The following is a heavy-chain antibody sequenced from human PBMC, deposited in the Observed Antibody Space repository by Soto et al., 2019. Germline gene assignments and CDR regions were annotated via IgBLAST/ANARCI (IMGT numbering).Heavy chain of an antibody. CDR1: GFTFSSYS. Sequence: EVQLVESGGGLVKPGGSLRLSCAASGFTFSSYSMHWVRQAPGKGLEWVSSISSSSSYIYYADSVKGRFTISRDNAKNSLYMQRNSLRAEDTDVYYFARTGGYYCYYMHVWGKGTTVTVSS. V-gene: IGHV3-21*01. CDR3: ARTGGYYCYYMHV. J-gene: IGHJ6*03. D-gene: IGHD3-10*01. CDR2: ISSSSSYI.